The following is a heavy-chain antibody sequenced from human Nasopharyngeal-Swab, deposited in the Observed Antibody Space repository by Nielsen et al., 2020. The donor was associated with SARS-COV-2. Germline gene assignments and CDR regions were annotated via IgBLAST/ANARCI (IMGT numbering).Heavy chain of an antibody. J-gene: IGHJ5*02. D-gene: IGHD6-13*01. CDR2: IYYSGTT. CDR3: ARWSSWYNWLDP. V-gene: IGHV4-39*01. CDR1: GDSISTGRYS. Sequence: GSLRLSCAVSGDSISTGRYSWDWIRQPPGKGLEGIGSIYYSGTTYYNPSLKSRVTMSVDTSKNQFSLKLNSATAADTAVYYCARWSSWYNWLDPWGQGTQVIVSS.